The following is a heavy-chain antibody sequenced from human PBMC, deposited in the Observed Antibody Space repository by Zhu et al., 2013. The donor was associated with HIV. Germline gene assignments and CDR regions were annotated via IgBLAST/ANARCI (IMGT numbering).Heavy chain of an antibody. D-gene: IGHD2-21*01. Sequence: VQLVQSGAEVKKPGATVKISCKVSGFIFTDYFIHWVRQAPGKGLEWMGLIDPDDGEAEYTQRFQARLIITVDASIDTAYMTLSRLTSDDTAVYYCARADRVVIDYWGQGTLVTVSS. J-gene: IGHJ4*02. CDR2: IDPDDGEA. CDR3: ARADRVVIDY. V-gene: IGHV1-69-2*01. CDR1: GFIFTDYF.